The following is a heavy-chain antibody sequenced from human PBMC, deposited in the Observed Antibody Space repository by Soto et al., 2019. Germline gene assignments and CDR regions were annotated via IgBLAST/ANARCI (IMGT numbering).Heavy chain of an antibody. CDR1: GGSISSYY. CDR2: IYYSGST. CDR3: ARVPNYYGSGRYYYYGMDV. D-gene: IGHD3-10*01. J-gene: IGHJ6*02. Sequence: SETLSLTCTVSGGSISSYYWSWIRQPPGKGLEWIGYIYYSGSTNYNPSLKSRVTISVDTSKNQFSLKLSSVTAADTAVYYCARVPNYYGSGRYYYYGMDVWGQGTTVTVSS. V-gene: IGHV4-59*01.